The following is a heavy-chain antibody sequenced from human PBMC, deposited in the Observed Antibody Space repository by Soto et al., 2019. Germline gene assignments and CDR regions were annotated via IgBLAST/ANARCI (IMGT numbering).Heavy chain of an antibody. Sequence: GGSLRLSCAASGFTFSSYGMHWVRQAPGKGLEWVAVISYDGSNKYYADSVKGRFTISRDNSKNTLYLQMNSLRAEDTAVYYCAKDRGAQTPYYYYGMDVWGQGTTVTVSS. CDR3: AKDRGAQTPYYYYGMDV. V-gene: IGHV3-30*18. CDR2: ISYDGSNK. CDR1: GFTFSSYG. D-gene: IGHD1-26*01. J-gene: IGHJ6*02.